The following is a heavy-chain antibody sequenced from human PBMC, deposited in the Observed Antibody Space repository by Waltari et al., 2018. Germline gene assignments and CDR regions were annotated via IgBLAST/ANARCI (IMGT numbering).Heavy chain of an antibody. CDR1: GGTFNSYA. V-gene: IGHV1-69*12. Sequence: QVQLVQSGAEVKKPGSSVKVSCKASGGTFNSYAISWVRQVPGQGLEWMGGIIPFLGIADDAQKFQGRVTITADESTTTAYMDLSSLRSDDTAVYYCARRSNSDYILDYWGQGTLVTVFS. CDR3: ARRSNSDYILDY. D-gene: IGHD4-4*01. J-gene: IGHJ4*02. CDR2: IIPFLGIA.